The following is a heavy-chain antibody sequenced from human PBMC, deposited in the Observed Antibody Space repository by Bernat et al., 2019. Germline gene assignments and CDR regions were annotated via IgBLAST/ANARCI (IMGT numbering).Heavy chain of an antibody. CDR3: AGDGGSGGGIKRYFDL. Sequence: QVQLVQSGAEVKKPGSSVKVSCKASGGTFSSYAISWVRQAPGQGLEWMGRIIPILGIANYAQKFQGRVTITADKSTSTAYMELSSLRSEDTAVYYCAGDGGSGGGIKRYFDLWGRGTLVTVSS. V-gene: IGHV1-69*04. CDR1: GGTFSSYA. D-gene: IGHD1-14*01. J-gene: IGHJ2*01. CDR2: IIPILGIA.